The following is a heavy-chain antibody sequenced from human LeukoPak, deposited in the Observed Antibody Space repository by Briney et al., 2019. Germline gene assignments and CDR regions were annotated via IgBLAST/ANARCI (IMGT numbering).Heavy chain of an antibody. Sequence: ASVKVSCKVSGYTLTELSMHWVRQAPGKGLEWMGGFDPEDGETIYAQKFQGRVTMTRDTSTSTVYMELSSLRSEDTAVYYCAGSHTAMVPHFDYWGQGTLVTVSS. CDR2: FDPEDGET. V-gene: IGHV1-24*01. J-gene: IGHJ4*02. CDR1: GYTLTELS. D-gene: IGHD5-18*01. CDR3: AGSHTAMVPHFDY.